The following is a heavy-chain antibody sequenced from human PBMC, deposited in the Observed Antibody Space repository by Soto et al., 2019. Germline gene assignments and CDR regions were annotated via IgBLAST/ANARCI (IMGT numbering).Heavy chain of an antibody. D-gene: IGHD4-4*01. V-gene: IGHV3-48*01. CDR1: GFSISTPS. CDR3: ARGGTVSTA. Sequence: VQLVESGGGLVQPGGSLRLSCAASGFSISTPSMNWVRQAPGKGLEWVSFISSGNNAIYYADFVKGRFKISRDIAKNSVYLQMNSLGAEDTAVYYCARGGTVSTAWGQGTRVTVSS. J-gene: IGHJ5*02. CDR2: ISSGNNAI.